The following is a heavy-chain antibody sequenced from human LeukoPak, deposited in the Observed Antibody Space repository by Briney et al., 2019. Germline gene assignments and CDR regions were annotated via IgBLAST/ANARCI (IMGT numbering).Heavy chain of an antibody. Sequence: SETLSLTCSVSGHSISSGYYWGWIRQPPGKGLEWIGSIYYSGSTYYNPSLKSRVTISVDTSKNQFSLKLSSVTAADTAVYYCARRKDYYDSSGYWYFDLWGRGTLVTVSS. CDR2: IYYSGST. J-gene: IGHJ2*01. V-gene: IGHV4-38-2*01. D-gene: IGHD3-22*01. CDR3: ARRKDYYDSSGYWYFDL. CDR1: GHSISSGYY.